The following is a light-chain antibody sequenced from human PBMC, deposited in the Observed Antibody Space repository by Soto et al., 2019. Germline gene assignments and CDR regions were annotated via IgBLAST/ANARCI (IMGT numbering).Light chain of an antibody. V-gene: IGKV1-39*01. Sequence: DIQMTQSPPSLSAYIGQRVTITCRASQSISSYLHWYQQKPGKAPKLLIYAASSLQSGVRSMFSGSGSGTDFTLTISSLQPEDFATYYCQQSYSALTWTFGQGTKVDIK. J-gene: IGKJ1*01. CDR3: QQSYSALTWT. CDR2: AAS. CDR1: QSISSY.